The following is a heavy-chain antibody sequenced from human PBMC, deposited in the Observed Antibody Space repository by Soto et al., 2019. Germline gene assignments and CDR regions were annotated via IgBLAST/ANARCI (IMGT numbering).Heavy chain of an antibody. V-gene: IGHV1-46*01. CDR3: ASPRRPAGSSYYYYGMDV. Sequence: GASVKVSCKASGYTFTSYYMHWVRQAPGQGLEWMGIINPSGGSTSYAQKFQGRVTMTRDTSTSTVYMELSSLRSEDTAVYYCASPRRPAGSSYYYYGMDVWGQGTTVTVSS. CDR2: INPSGGST. D-gene: IGHD1-1*01. CDR1: GYTFTSYY. J-gene: IGHJ6*02.